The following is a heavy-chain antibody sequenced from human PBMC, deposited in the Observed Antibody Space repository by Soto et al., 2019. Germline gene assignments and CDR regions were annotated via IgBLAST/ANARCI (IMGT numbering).Heavy chain of an antibody. Sequence: ASVKVSCKASGYTFTGYGISWVRQAPGQGLEWMGWINANSGSTNYAQKFQGWVTMTRDTSTSTAYMELSRLRSDDTAVYYCARGTYYYYYMDVWGKGTTLTVSS. CDR1: GYTFTGYG. CDR3: ARGTYYYYYMDV. J-gene: IGHJ6*03. CDR2: INANSGST. V-gene: IGHV1-18*01. D-gene: IGHD1-7*01.